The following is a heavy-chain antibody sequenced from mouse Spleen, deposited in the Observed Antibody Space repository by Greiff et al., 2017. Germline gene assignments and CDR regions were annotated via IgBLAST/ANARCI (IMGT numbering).Heavy chain of an antibody. CDR2: IDPENGDT. D-gene: IGHD2-14*01. CDR1: GFNIKDDY. V-gene: IGHV14-4*01. CDR3: TTDYRYDDY. Sequence: EVKLQESGAELVRPGASVKLSCTASGFNIKDDYMHWVKQRPEQGLEWIGWIDPENGDTEYASKFQGKATITADTSSNTAYLQLSSLTSEDTAVYYCTTDYRYDDYWGQGTTLTVSS. J-gene: IGHJ2*01.